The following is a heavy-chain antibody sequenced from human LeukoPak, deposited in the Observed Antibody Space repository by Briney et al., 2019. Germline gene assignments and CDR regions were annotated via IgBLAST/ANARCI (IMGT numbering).Heavy chain of an antibody. CDR3: ARAPQVYYGSGSYYPI. J-gene: IGHJ4*02. Sequence: SVKVSCKASGGTFSSYAISWVRQAPGQGLEWMGGIIPIFGTANYAQKFQGRVTITADESVSTAYMELSSLRSEDTAVYYCARAPQVYYGSGSYYPIWGQGTLVTVSS. V-gene: IGHV1-69*13. CDR1: GGTFSSYA. CDR2: IIPIFGTA. D-gene: IGHD3-10*01.